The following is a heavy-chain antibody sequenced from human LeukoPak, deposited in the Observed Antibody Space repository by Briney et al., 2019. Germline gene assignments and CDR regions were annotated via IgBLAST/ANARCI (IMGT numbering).Heavy chain of an antibody. J-gene: IGHJ4*02. Sequence: GGSLRLSCEASGFIFSRYAMNWVRQAPGKGLEWVAVVSHDGTNKDYADSVKGRFTISRDNSRNTMSLHLDSLRVEDTAVYYCAREWDFGKTSSWYVGFDCSGQGTLVIVSS. CDR1: GFIFSRYA. V-gene: IGHV3-30*04. D-gene: IGHD6-13*01. CDR3: AREWDFGKTSSWYVGFDC. CDR2: VSHDGTNK.